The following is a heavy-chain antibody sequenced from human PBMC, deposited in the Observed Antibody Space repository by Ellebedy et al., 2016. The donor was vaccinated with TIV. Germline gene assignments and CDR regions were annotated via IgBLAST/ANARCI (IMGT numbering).Heavy chain of an antibody. CDR1: GFTFSSYD. CDR3: AREGSRIAASQKGQPFRFADY. V-gene: IGHV3-33*08. D-gene: IGHD6-13*01. CDR2: IWYDGSNK. Sequence: GESLKISXAAPGFTFSSYDMHWVRQAPGKGLEWVAVIWYDGSNKYYADSVKGRFTISRDNSKNTLYLQMNSLRAEDTAVYYCAREGSRIAASQKGQPFRFADYWGQGTLVTVSS. J-gene: IGHJ4*02.